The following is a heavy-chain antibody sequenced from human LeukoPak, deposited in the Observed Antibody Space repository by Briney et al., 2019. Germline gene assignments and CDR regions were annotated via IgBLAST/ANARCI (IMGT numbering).Heavy chain of an antibody. Sequence: PGGSLRLSCASSGFTFNNYAMTWVRQAPGKGLEWASSITASGGSTYCADSVKGRFTISRDSSKNTLYLQMSSLRAEDTAVYYCARDYPTSGIVTIFDCWGQGTLVTVSS. CDR1: GFTFNNYA. CDR3: ARDYPTSGIVTIFDC. D-gene: IGHD1-1*01. CDR2: ITASGGST. J-gene: IGHJ4*02. V-gene: IGHV3-23*01.